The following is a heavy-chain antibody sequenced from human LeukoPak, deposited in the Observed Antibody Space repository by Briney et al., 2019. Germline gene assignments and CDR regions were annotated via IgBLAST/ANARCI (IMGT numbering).Heavy chain of an antibody. CDR2: ISSNGGST. V-gene: IGHV3-64D*06. Sequence: GGSLRLSCSASGFTFSSYAMHWVRQAPGKGLEYVSAISSNGGSTCYADSVKGRFTISRDNSKNTLYLQMSSLRAEDTAVYYCVKDRSLYDYETVSDYWGQGTLVTVSS. CDR1: GFTFSSYA. D-gene: IGHD5/OR15-5a*01. CDR3: VKDRSLYDYETVSDY. J-gene: IGHJ4*02.